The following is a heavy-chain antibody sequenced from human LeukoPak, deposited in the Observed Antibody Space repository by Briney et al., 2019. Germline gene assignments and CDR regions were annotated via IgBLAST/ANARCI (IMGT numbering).Heavy chain of an antibody. CDR1: GFTVSSNY. J-gene: IGHJ4*02. CDR2: IYSGGST. CDR3: ARDGAGSGWYYFDY. D-gene: IGHD6-19*01. Sequence: GGSLRLSCAASGFTVSSNYMSWVRQAPGKGLEWVSVIYSGGSTYYADPVKGRFTISRDNSKNTLYLQMNSLRAEDTAVYYCARDGAGSGWYYFDYWGQGTLVTVSS. V-gene: IGHV3-53*01.